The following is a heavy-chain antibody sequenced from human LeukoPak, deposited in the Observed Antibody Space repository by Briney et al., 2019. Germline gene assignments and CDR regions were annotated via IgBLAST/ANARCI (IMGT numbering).Heavy chain of an antibody. J-gene: IGHJ4*02. CDR2: ISSGSTI. CDR3: ARDRGGLSDY. D-gene: IGHD3-16*01. CDR1: GFTFSDYY. V-gene: IGHV3-11*01. Sequence: PGGSLRLSCAASGFTFSDYYMSWIRQAPGKGLEWVSYISSGSTIYYADSVKGRFTISRDNAKNSLYLQMNSLRAEDTAVYYCARDRGGLSDYWGQGTLVTVSS.